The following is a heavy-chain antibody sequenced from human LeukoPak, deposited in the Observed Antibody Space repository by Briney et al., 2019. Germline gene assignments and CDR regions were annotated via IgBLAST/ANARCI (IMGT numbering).Heavy chain of an antibody. CDR1: GFTFSSYS. D-gene: IGHD5-24*01. V-gene: IGHV3-48*04. J-gene: IGHJ4*02. CDR3: ARDEGGYGYNVVY. CDR2: ISSSSSTI. Sequence: PGGSLRLSCAASGFTFSSYSMNWVRQAPGKGLEWVSYISSSSSTIYYADSVKGRFTISRDNAKNSLYLQMNSLRAEDTAVYYCARDEGGYGYNVVYWGQGTLVTVSS.